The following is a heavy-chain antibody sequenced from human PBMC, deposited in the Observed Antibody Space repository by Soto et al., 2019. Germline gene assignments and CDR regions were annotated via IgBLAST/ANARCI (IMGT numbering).Heavy chain of an antibody. CDR2: IIPILGIA. CDR3: ARDRPNRDGYSFDY. J-gene: IGHJ4*02. D-gene: IGHD5-12*01. V-gene: IGHV1-69*08. CDR1: GGTFSSYT. Sequence: QVQLVQSGAEVKKPGSSVKVSCKASGGTFSSYTISWVRQAPGQGLEWMGRIIPILGIANYAQKFQGRVTITADKSTSTAYMELSSLRSEDTAVYYCARDRPNRDGYSFDYWGQGTLVTVSS.